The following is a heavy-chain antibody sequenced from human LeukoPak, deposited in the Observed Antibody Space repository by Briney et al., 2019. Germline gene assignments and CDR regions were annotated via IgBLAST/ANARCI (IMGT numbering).Heavy chain of an antibody. J-gene: IGHJ6*02. CDR3: ARDHSYYFGSQTSTLDV. CDR1: GASIATGGYY. Sequence: SETLSLTCTISGASIATGGYYWTWIRQPPGEGLEWIGYIYYTGSVDYNASLKSRLTISLDTSKNRFSLKLNSVTAADTAVYYCARDHSYYFGSQTSTLDVWGQGTAVTVSS. D-gene: IGHD3-10*01. V-gene: IGHV4-31*03. CDR2: IYYTGSV.